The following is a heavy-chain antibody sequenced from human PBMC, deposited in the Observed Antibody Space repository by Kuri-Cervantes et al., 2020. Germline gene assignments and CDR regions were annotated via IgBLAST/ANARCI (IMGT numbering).Heavy chain of an antibody. D-gene: IGHD3-22*01. Sequence: ASVKVSCRASGYTFTSYGISWVRQAPGQGLEWMGWISAYNGDTNYAQKLQGRVTMTTDTSTSTAYMELSSLRSEDTAVYYCARAPPGGYYDNSGYYHFDYWGQGTLVTVSS. V-gene: IGHV1-18*01. CDR2: ISAYNGDT. CDR1: GYTFTSYG. CDR3: ARAPPGGYYDNSGYYHFDY. J-gene: IGHJ4*02.